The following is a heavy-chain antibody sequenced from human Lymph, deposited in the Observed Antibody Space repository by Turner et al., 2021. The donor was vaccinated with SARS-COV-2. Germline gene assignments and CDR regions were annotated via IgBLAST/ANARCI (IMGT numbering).Heavy chain of an antibody. Sequence: QVQLQESGPRMVKPLETLSLTCTVSGGSMNSNYWSWIRQPPGKRLEWIGYNYDRGSTNYNPSLKSRVTISVDTSKNQFSLKLTSVTAADTAIYYCARETVNNWVDPWGQGILVTVSS. CDR2: NYDRGST. V-gene: IGHV4-59*01. J-gene: IGHJ5*02. CDR3: ARETVNNWVDP. CDR1: GGSMNSNY. D-gene: IGHD2-21*02.